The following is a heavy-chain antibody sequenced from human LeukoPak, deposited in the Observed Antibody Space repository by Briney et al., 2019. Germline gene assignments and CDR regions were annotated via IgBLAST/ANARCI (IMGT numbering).Heavy chain of an antibody. Sequence: GGSLRLSCAASGFTFSSYSMNWVRQAPGKGLEWVSSISSSSSYIYYADSVKGRFTISRDNAKNSLYLQVNSLRAEDTAVYYCARDQDNYGRLAPDWFDPWGQGTLVTVSS. CDR1: GFTFSSYS. D-gene: IGHD4-17*01. CDR2: ISSSSSYI. V-gene: IGHV3-21*01. J-gene: IGHJ5*02. CDR3: ARDQDNYGRLAPDWFDP.